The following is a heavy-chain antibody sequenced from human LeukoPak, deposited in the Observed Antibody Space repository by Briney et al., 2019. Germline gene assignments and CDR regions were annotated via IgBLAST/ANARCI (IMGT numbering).Heavy chain of an antibody. V-gene: IGHV4-39*01. CDR3: ARHDYGGYYFDS. J-gene: IGHJ4*02. Sequence: SETLSLTCSVSGGSISSSNYYWGWIRQPPGKGLEWIGNIYYSGSTNYNPSLKSRVTISVDTSKNQFSLKLSSVAAADTAVYYCARHDYGGYYFDSWGQGALVTVSS. CDR1: GGSISSSNYY. CDR2: IYYSGST. D-gene: IGHD3-16*01.